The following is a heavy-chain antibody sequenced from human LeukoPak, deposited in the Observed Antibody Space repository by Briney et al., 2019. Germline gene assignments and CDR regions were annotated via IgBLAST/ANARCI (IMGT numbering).Heavy chain of an antibody. V-gene: IGHV3-48*03. Sequence: GGSLRLSCAASGFTFSNYKMHWVRQAPGKGLEWVSYLTGIGNTIDYAGSVRGRFTISRDNAKNSLYLQMNSLRVEDTAVYFCARDGGFGFLAAFDIWGQGTMVTVSS. CDR1: GFTFSNYK. D-gene: IGHD3-10*01. CDR2: LTGIGNTI. J-gene: IGHJ3*02. CDR3: ARDGGFGFLAAFDI.